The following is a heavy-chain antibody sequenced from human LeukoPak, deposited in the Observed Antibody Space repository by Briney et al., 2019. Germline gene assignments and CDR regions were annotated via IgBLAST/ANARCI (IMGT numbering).Heavy chain of an antibody. CDR3: ARRRYYDSSGYSHDAFDI. CDR2: IYPGDSDT. J-gene: IGHJ3*02. D-gene: IGHD3-22*01. Sequence: GESLKISCKGSGYSFTSYWIGWGRQMPGKGREGMGIIYPGDSDTRYSPSFQGQVTISADKSISTAYLQWSSLKASDTAMYYCARRRYYDSSGYSHDAFDIWGHGTMVTVSS. V-gene: IGHV5-51*01. CDR1: GYSFTSYW.